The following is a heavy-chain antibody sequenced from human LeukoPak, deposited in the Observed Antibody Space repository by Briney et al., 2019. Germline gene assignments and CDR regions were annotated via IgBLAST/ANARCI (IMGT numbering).Heavy chain of an antibody. V-gene: IGHV4-39*01. CDR3: ARHDVAASAWPNAFDI. CDR1: GGSISSSSYY. Sequence: SETLSLTCTASGGSISSSSYYWGWIRQPPGKGLEWIGSIYYSGSTYYNPSLKSRVTISVDTSKNQFSLKLSSVTAADTAVYYCARHDVAASAWPNAFDIWGQGTMVTVSS. J-gene: IGHJ3*02. CDR2: IYYSGST. D-gene: IGHD2-15*01.